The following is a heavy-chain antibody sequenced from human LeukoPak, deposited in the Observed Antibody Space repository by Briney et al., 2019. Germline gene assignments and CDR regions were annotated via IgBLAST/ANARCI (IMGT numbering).Heavy chain of an antibody. CDR1: GFTFSDYY. V-gene: IGHV3-11*06. D-gene: IGHD3-22*01. CDR3: ARDSSYDSSGYYIY. J-gene: IGHJ4*02. Sequence: PRGSLRLSCAASGFTFSDYYMSWIRQAPGKGLEWVSCISSSSSYIYYADSVKGRFTISRDNAKNSLYLQMNSLRAEDTAVYYCARDSSYDSSGYYIYWGQGTLVTVSS. CDR2: ISSSSSYI.